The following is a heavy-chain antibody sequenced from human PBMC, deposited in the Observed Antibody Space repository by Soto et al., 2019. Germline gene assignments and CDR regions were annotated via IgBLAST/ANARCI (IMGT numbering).Heavy chain of an antibody. CDR3: TRAFDDSGAQFDY. V-gene: IGHV4-31*03. J-gene: IGHJ4*02. CDR1: GGSISSGGYY. CDR2: IYHSGST. D-gene: IGHD4-17*01. Sequence: SEMLSLTCTVSGGSISSGGYYWSWIRQHPGKGLEWIGYIYHSGSTYYNPSLKSRVTISVDTSKNQFSLKLSSVTAADTAVYYCTRAFDDSGAQFDYWGQGTLVTVSS.